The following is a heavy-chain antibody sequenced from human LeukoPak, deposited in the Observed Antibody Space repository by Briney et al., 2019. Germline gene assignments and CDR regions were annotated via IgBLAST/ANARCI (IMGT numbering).Heavy chain of an antibody. CDR3: ARVDGEWEPLDY. Sequence: ASVKVSCKASGYTFTSYAMHWVRQAPGQRLEWMGWINAGNGNTKYSQKFQGRVTITRDTSASTAYMELSSLRSEDTAVYYCARVDGEWEPLDYWGQGTLVTVSS. CDR2: INAGNGNT. D-gene: IGHD1-26*01. V-gene: IGHV1-3*01. J-gene: IGHJ4*02. CDR1: GYTFTSYA.